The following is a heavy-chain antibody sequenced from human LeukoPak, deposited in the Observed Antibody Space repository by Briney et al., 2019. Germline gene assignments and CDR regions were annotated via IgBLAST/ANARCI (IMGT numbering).Heavy chain of an antibody. V-gene: IGHV1-3*01. CDR3: ARFHPSLRAFDI. Sequence: ASVKVSCKASGYTFTSYAMHWVRQAPGQRLEWMGWINAGNGNTKYSQKFQGRVTITRDTSASTAYMELSSLRSDDTAVYYCARFHPSLRAFDIWGQGTMVTVSS. CDR2: INAGNGNT. CDR1: GYTFTSYA. J-gene: IGHJ3*02.